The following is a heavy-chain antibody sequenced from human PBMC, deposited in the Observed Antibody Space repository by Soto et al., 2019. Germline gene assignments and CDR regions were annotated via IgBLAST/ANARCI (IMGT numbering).Heavy chain of an antibody. CDR2: ISGSGDSP. CDR1: GFTFSNYA. CDR3: AKEGTSGLYYFDY. D-gene: IGHD6-19*01. Sequence: GSLRLSCAASGFTFSNYAISWVRQAPGKGLEWVSIISGSGDSPYYADSVKGRFTISRDNSRNTLYLQMSSLRAGDSAKYYCAKEGTSGLYYFDYWGPGTLVTVSS. J-gene: IGHJ4*02. V-gene: IGHV3-23*01.